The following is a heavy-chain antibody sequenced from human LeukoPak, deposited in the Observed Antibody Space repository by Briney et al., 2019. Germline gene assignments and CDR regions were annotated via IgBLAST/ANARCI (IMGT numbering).Heavy chain of an antibody. D-gene: IGHD4-17*01. Sequence: GGSLRLSCSASGFTFSSYGMHWVRQAPGKGLEWVAVISYDGSNKYYADSVKGRFTISRDNSKNTLYLQMNSLRAEDTAVYYCAKVNDDYGDYVDYWGQGTLVTVSS. CDR2: ISYDGSNK. CDR1: GFTFSSYG. J-gene: IGHJ4*02. V-gene: IGHV3-30*18. CDR3: AKVNDDYGDYVDY.